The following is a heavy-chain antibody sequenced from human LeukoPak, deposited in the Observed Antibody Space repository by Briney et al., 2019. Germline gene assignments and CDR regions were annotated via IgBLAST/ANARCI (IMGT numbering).Heavy chain of an antibody. CDR3: AKDVSRGVVVSSY. J-gene: IGHJ4*02. D-gene: IGHD3-22*01. CDR1: GFTFSSYA. V-gene: IGHV3-23*01. Sequence: PGGSLRLSCAASGFTFSSYAMIWVRQAPGRGLEGVSSISGSGGSTYYADSVKGRFTISRDNSKNTLYLQMNSLRAEDTAVYYCAKDVSRGVVVSSYWGQGTLVTVSS. CDR2: ISGSGGST.